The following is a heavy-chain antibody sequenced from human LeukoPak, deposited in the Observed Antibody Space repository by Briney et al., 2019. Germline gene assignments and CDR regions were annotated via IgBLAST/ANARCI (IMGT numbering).Heavy chain of an antibody. Sequence: ETGGSLRLSCAASGFTFSSYGMHWVRQAPGKGLEWVAVISYDGSNKYYADSVKGRFTISRDSSKNTLYLQMNSLRAEDTAVYYCAKVLADLLMGGDFDYWGQGTLVTVSS. CDR3: AKVLADLLMGGDFDY. J-gene: IGHJ4*02. D-gene: IGHD3-16*01. V-gene: IGHV3-30*18. CDR1: GFTFSSYG. CDR2: ISYDGSNK.